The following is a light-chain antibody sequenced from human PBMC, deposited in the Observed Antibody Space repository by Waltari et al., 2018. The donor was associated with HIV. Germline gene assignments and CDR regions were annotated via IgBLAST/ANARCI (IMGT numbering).Light chain of an antibody. CDR3: SSYTTCSTLV. V-gene: IGLV2-14*01. J-gene: IGLJ3*02. CDR1: SSDVGGYNY. CDR2: EVS. Sequence: QSALTQPASVSGSPGQSITISCTGTSSDVGGYNYVSWFQQHPRKAPKLLLSEVSNRPSGVSNRFSGARSGNTASLTISGLQAEDEADYYCSSYTTCSTLVFGGGTKLTV.